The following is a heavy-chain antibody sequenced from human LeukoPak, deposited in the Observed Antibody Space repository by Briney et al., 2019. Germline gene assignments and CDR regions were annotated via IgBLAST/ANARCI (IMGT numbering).Heavy chain of an antibody. D-gene: IGHD5-12*01. CDR1: GYTFTNFD. Sequence: ASVKVSCRASGYTFTNFDINWVRQATGQGLEWMAWMNPNNGNTGNAQKFQGRVTITWDSSISTAYMELSSLRSEDTAVYYCARDHRGYSGEVDYYYGMDVWGQGTTVTVSS. CDR2: MNPNNGNT. V-gene: IGHV1-8*03. J-gene: IGHJ6*02. CDR3: ARDHRGYSGEVDYYYGMDV.